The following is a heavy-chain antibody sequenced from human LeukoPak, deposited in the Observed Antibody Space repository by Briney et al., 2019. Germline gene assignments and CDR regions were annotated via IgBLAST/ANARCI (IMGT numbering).Heavy chain of an antibody. V-gene: IGHV1-2*02. CDR3: ARARGSYSFDY. J-gene: IGHJ4*02. CDR2: INPNSGGT. D-gene: IGHD1-26*01. CDR1: GYTFTGYY. Sequence: GASVKVSCKASGYTFTGYYMHWVRQAPGQGLEWMGWINPNSGGTYYAQKFQGRVTMTRDTSISTAYMELSRLRSDDTAAYYCARARGSYSFDYWGQGTLVTVSS.